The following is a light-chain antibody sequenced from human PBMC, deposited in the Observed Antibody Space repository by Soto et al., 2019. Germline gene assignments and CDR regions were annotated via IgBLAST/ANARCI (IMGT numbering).Light chain of an antibody. V-gene: IGKV3-11*01. Sequence: EVVLTQSPDTLSLSPGERATLSCRASQSVSSFLAWYQQKPGQAPRLLIYDASNRATGIPARFSGSGSGTDFTLTISSLEPEDFAVYYCQHRSSGPGAFGPGTKVD. CDR3: QHRSSGPGA. J-gene: IGKJ3*01. CDR2: DAS. CDR1: QSVSSF.